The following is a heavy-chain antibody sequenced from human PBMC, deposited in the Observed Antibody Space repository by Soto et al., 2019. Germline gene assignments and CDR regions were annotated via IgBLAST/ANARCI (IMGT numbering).Heavy chain of an antibody. V-gene: IGHV3-23*01. CDR2: ISGSGGST. J-gene: IGHJ4*02. D-gene: IGHD6-6*01. CDR3: AKSPSLAYYFDY. Sequence: GGSLRLSCAASGFTFSSYSMSWVRQAPGKGLEWVSAISGSGGSTYYADSVKGRFTISRDNSKNTLYLQMNSLRAEETAVYYCAKSPSLAYYFDYWGQGTLVSVSS. CDR1: GFTFSSYS.